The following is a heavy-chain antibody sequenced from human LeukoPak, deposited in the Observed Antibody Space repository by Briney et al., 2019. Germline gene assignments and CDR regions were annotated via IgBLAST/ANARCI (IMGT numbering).Heavy chain of an antibody. CDR1: GGSISRGGYY. V-gene: IGHV4-31*03. CDR3: AREHSSSRFDY. J-gene: IGHJ4*02. CDR2: IYYSGST. D-gene: IGHD6-6*01. Sequence: SETLSLTCTVSGGSISRGGYYWSWIRQHPGKGLEWIGYIYYSGSTYYNPSLKSRVTISVDTSKNQFSLKLSSVTAADTAVYYCAREHSSSRFDYWGQGTLVTVSS.